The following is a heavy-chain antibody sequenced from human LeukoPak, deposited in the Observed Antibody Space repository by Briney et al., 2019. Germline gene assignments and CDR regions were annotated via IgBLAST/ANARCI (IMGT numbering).Heavy chain of an antibody. V-gene: IGHV3-30*02. J-gene: IGHJ3*01. Sequence: GGSLRLSCAASGFTFSSYGMHWVRQAPGNGLEWVAFIRYDGSNKYYADSVKGRFTISRDNSKNTLYLQMNSLRAEDTAVYYCAKVGHRVVVVPAAIYAFDLWGQGTMVTVSS. CDR2: IRYDGSNK. D-gene: IGHD2-2*01. CDR1: GFTFSSYG. CDR3: AKVGHRVVVVPAAIYAFDL.